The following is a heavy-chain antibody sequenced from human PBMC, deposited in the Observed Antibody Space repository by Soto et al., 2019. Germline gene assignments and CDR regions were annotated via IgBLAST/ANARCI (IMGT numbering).Heavy chain of an antibody. Sequence: SETLSLTCTVSGGSISSSSYYWGWIRQPPGKGLEWIGSIYYSGSTYYNPSLKSRVTISVDTSKNQFSLKLSSVTAADTAVYYCARPSGGDDYGDYVGGYYYYMDVWGKGTTVTVSS. CDR1: GGSISSSSYY. J-gene: IGHJ6*03. CDR2: IYYSGST. CDR3: ARPSGGDDYGDYVGGYYYYMDV. D-gene: IGHD4-17*01. V-gene: IGHV4-39*01.